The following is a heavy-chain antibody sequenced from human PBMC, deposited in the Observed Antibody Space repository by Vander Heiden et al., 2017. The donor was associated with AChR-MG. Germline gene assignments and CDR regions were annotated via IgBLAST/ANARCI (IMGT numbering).Heavy chain of an antibody. J-gene: IGHJ6*03. CDR3: ARQGGRNGAPYYYFMDV. V-gene: IGHV5-51*01. D-gene: IGHD1-1*01. CDR2: IYPRDFEI. Sequence: VQLVQSGAEVTKAGEALKISCKGSGYSFSSYWIGWVRQKPGKGLEWMAIIYPRDFEIRYNPSFEGQVTISADKFASTAYLQWSSLKASDTAIYFCARQGGRNGAPYYYFMDVWGNGTAVSVSS. CDR1: GYSFSSYW.